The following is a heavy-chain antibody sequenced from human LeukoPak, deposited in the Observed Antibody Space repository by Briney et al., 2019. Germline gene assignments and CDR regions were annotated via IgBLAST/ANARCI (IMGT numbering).Heavy chain of an antibody. CDR2: IYWNDDK. Sequence: SGPTLVKPTQTLTLTCTFSGFSLGTSGVGVGWIRQPQGKALEWLALIYWNDDKRYSPSLKSRLTITKDTSKNQVILTMTNMDPVDTATYYCARAVSPGYCSSTSCLDWFDPWGQGTLVTVSS. CDR3: ARAVSPGYCSSTSCLDWFDP. D-gene: IGHD2-2*01. CDR1: GFSLGTSGVG. J-gene: IGHJ5*02. V-gene: IGHV2-5*01.